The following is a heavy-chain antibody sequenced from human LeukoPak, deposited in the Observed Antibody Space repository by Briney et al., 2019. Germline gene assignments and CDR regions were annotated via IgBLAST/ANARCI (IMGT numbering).Heavy chain of an antibody. CDR2: IYSGGTT. Sequence: GGSLRLSCAASGFPFSSNWMHWVRQAPGKGLEWVSVIYSGGTTYYADSVKGRFTISRDNSKNTLHLQMNSLRAEDTAVYYCARDQYSYAHAAHWGQGTLVTVSA. CDR1: GFPFSSNW. V-gene: IGHV3-66*01. CDR3: ARDQYSYAHAAH. D-gene: IGHD5-18*01. J-gene: IGHJ4*02.